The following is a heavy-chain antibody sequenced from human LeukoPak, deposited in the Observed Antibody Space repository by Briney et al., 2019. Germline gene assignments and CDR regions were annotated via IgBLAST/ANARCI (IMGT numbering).Heavy chain of an antibody. Sequence: GGSLRLSCAASGFTFSSYWMHWVRQAPGKGLVWVSRINSDGSSISYADSVKGRFTLSRDNAKNSLYLQMNSLRAEDTAVYYCAGDEAAAGMNPDYWGQGTLVTVSS. J-gene: IGHJ4*02. D-gene: IGHD6-13*01. CDR2: INSDGSSI. CDR3: AGDEAAAGMNPDY. CDR1: GFTFSSYW. V-gene: IGHV3-74*01.